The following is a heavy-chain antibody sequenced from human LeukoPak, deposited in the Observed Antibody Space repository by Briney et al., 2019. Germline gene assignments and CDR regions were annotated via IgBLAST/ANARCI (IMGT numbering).Heavy chain of an antibody. V-gene: IGHV1-46*01. CDR1: GYTFTSYY. D-gene: IGHD3-10*01. J-gene: IGHJ4*02. CDR2: INPSGGST. Sequence: ASVKVSCKASGYTFTSYYMHWVRQAPGQGLEWMGIINPSGGSTSYAQKFQGRVTMTRDTSTSTVYMELSSLRSEDTAVYYCARDPPYYYGSGSSPRFGPPAGDWGQGTLVTVSS. CDR3: ARDPPYYYGSGSSPRFGPPAGD.